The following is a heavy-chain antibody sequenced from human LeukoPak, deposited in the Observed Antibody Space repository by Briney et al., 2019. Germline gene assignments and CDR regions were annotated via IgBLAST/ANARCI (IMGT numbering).Heavy chain of an antibody. CDR3: AKSSYYGSGKDYFDY. J-gene: IGHJ4*02. CDR2: IWYDGSNK. CDR1: GFTFSSYG. D-gene: IGHD3-10*01. V-gene: IGHV3-30*02. Sequence: GGSLRLSCAASGFTFSSYGMHWVRQAPGKGLEWVAVIWYDGSNKYYADSVKGRFTISRDNSKNTLYLQMNSLRAEDTAVYYCAKSSYYGSGKDYFDYWGQGTLVTVSS.